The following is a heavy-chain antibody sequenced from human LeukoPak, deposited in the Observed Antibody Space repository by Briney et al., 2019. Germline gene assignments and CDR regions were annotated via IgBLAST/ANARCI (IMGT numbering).Heavy chain of an antibody. V-gene: IGHV1-18*01. Sequence: GASVKASCKASGYTFTSYAISWVRQAPGQGLEWMGWISAYNGNTNYAQKLQGRVTMTTDTSTSTAYMELRSLRSDDTAVYYCARGAGYGDYVGIDYWGQGTLVTVSS. D-gene: IGHD4-17*01. J-gene: IGHJ4*02. CDR3: ARGAGYGDYVGIDY. CDR2: ISAYNGNT. CDR1: GYTFTSYA.